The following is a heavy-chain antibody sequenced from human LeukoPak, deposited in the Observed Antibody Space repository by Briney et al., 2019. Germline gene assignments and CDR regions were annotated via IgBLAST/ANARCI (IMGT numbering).Heavy chain of an antibody. CDR3: AKDLWSYDSSGYGYYYYGMTS. Sequence: GGSLRLSCAASGFTFSDYYMSWIRQAPGKGLEWVSYISSSGSTIYYADSVKGRFTISRDNAKNSLYLQMNSLRAEDTAVYYCAKDLWSYDSSGYGYYYYGMTSGAKGPRSPSP. CDR1: GFTFSDYY. V-gene: IGHV3-11*01. J-gene: IGHJ6*02. D-gene: IGHD3-22*01. CDR2: ISSSGSTI.